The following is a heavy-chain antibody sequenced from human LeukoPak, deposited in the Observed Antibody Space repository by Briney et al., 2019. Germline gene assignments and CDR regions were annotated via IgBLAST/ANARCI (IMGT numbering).Heavy chain of an antibody. V-gene: IGHV4-59*11. Sequence: SETLSLTCTVSGGSISSHYWSWMRQPPGKGLEWIGYIYYSGSTNYNPSLKSRVTISADTSKNQFFLMLSSVTAADTAVYYCARNYGYYDFWSGYYFDYWGQGTLVTVSS. D-gene: IGHD3-3*01. CDR3: ARNYGYYDFWSGYYFDY. J-gene: IGHJ4*02. CDR1: GGSISSHY. CDR2: IYYSGST.